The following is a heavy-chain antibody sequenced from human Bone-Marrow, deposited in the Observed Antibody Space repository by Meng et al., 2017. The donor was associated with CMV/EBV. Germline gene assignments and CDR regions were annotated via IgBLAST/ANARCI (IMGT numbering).Heavy chain of an antibody. CDR3: ARLLWFGELRFSWFDP. D-gene: IGHD3-10*01. CDR1: GGSISSSNW. J-gene: IGHJ5*02. Sequence: GGSISSSNWWSWVRQPPGKGLEWIGYIYYSGSTYYHPSLKSRVTISVDTSKNQFSLKLSSVTAADTAVYYCARLLWFGELRFSWFDPWGQGTLVTVSS. V-gene: IGHV4-30-4*01. CDR2: IYYSGST.